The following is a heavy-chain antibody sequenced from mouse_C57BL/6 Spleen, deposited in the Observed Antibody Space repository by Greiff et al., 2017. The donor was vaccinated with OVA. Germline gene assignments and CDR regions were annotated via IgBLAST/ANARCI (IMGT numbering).Heavy chain of an antibody. J-gene: IGHJ2*01. CDR1: GYAFTNYL. CDR3: ARSGYRDFDY. V-gene: IGHV1-54*01. Sequence: VQLQESGAELVRPGTSVKVSCKASGYAFTNYLIEWVKQRPGQGLEWIGVINPGSGGTNYNEKFKGKATLTADKSSSTAYMQLSSLTSEDSAVYFCARSGYRDFDYWGQGTTLTVSS. D-gene: IGHD3-1*01. CDR2: INPGSGGT.